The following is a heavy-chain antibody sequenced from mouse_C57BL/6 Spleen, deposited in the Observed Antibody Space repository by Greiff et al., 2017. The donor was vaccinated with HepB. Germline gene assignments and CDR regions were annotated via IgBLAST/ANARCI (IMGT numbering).Heavy chain of an antibody. CDR3: ARSGAYYSPFDY. D-gene: IGHD2-12*01. J-gene: IGHJ2*01. CDR2: IDPSDSYT. CDR1: GYTFTSYW. Sequence: QVQLQQPGAELVRPGTSVKLSCKASGYTFTSYWMHWVKQRPGQGLEWIGVIDPSDSYTNYNQKFKGKATLTVDTSSSTAYMQLSSLTSEDSAVYYCARSGAYYSPFDYWGQGTTLTVSS. V-gene: IGHV1-59*01.